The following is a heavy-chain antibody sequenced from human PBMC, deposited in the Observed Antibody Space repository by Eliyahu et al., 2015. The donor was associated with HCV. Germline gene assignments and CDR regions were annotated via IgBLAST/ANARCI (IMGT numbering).Heavy chain of an antibody. CDR1: GESVTASF. J-gene: IGHJ3*01. D-gene: IGHD7-27*01. CDR3: AGPLGTTVYDSYAFYV. V-gene: IGHV4-4*07. CDR2: VSASGAT. Sequence: QVQLKESGPGLVRPSATLSLSCSISGESVTASFWXWIRQPVGKGLEWIGRVSASGATSYNPALKSRVTMTVDAAKNQFSLRLTSVTAADTAVYYCAGPLGTTVYDSYAFYVWGQGTRVTVSS.